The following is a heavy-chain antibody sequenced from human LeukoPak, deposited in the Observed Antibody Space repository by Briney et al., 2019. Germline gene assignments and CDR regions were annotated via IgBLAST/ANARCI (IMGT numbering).Heavy chain of an antibody. CDR2: ISSSSSYI. J-gene: IGHJ4*02. D-gene: IGHD3-10*01. CDR3: ARDYYGSGSYYNAPGY. CDR1: GFTFSSYS. V-gene: IGHV3-21*01. Sequence: GGSLRLSCAASGFTFSSYSMNWVRQAPGKGLEWVSSISSSSSYIYHADSVKGRFTISRDNAKNSLYLQMNSLRAEDTAVYYCARDYYGSGSYYNAPGYWGQGTLVTVSS.